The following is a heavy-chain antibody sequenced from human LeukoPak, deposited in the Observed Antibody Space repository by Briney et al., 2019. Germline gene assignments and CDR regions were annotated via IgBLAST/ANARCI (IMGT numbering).Heavy chain of an antibody. CDR2: ISSSGSTI. Sequence: GGSLRLSCAASGFTFSDYYMSWIRQAPGKGLEWVSYISSSGSTIYYADSVKGRFTISRDNAKNSLYLQMNSLRAEDTAVYYCARGRPYSSSWYAFMDVWGKGTTVTVSS. V-gene: IGHV3-11*01. J-gene: IGHJ6*04. CDR3: ARGRPYSSSWYAFMDV. D-gene: IGHD6-13*01. CDR1: GFTFSDYY.